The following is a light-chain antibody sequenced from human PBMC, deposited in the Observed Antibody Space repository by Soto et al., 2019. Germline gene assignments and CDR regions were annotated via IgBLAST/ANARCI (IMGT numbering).Light chain of an antibody. CDR1: QSVSSS. V-gene: IGKV3-15*01. CDR3: QQYNNWPRT. CDR2: GAS. Sequence: EIVMTQSPATLSASPGGRPTLACRASQSVSSSLAWYQQKPGQAPRVIIYGASTRATGIPAKFSGSGYGTEFNLTINSLQSEDFAVYYCQQYNNWPRTFGQGTKVDIK. J-gene: IGKJ1*01.